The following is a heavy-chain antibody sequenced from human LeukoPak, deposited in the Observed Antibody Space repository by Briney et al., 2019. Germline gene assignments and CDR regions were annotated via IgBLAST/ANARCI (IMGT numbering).Heavy chain of an antibody. J-gene: IGHJ3*02. CDR2: ISSSSSYT. V-gene: IGHV3-11*06. CDR1: GFTFSDYY. D-gene: IGHD3-10*01. CDR3: ARGQRITMIRGVIPDAFDI. Sequence: NPGGSLRLSCAASGFTFSDYYMSWLRQAPGKGLEGVSYISSSSSYTNYADSVKGRFTISRDNAKNSLYLQMNSLRAEDTAVYYCARGQRITMIRGVIPDAFDIWGQGTMVTVSS.